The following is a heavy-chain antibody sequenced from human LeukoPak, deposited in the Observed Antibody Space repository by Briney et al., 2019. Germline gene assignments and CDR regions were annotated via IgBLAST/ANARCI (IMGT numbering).Heavy chain of an antibody. D-gene: IGHD3-16*01. Sequence: SETLSLTCTVSGGSIRSYYWSWIRQPPGKGLEWIGYIYYSGSTSYNPSLKSRVTISVDTSKNQFSLKLSSVTAADTAVYYCARAQRLPRGLHYYYGMDVWGQGTTVTVSS. CDR1: GGSIRSYY. CDR2: IYYSGST. V-gene: IGHV4-59*12. CDR3: ARAQRLPRGLHYYYGMDV. J-gene: IGHJ6*02.